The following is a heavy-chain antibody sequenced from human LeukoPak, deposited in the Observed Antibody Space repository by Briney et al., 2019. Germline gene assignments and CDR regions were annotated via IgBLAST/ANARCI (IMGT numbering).Heavy chain of an antibody. CDR1: GGTFISYA. CDR3: AIHSGGWGRVY. V-gene: IGHV1-69*05. CDR2: IIPIFGTA. J-gene: IGHJ4*02. D-gene: IGHD6-19*01. Sequence: ASVKVSCKASGGTFISYAISWVRQAPGQGLEWMGGIIPIFGTANYAQKFQGRVTITTDESTSTAYMELSSLRSEDTAVYYCAIHSGGWGRVYWGQGTLVTVSS.